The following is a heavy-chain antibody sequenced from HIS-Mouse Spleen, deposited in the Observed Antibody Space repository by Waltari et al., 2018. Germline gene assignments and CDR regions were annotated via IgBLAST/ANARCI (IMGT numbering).Heavy chain of an antibody. J-gene: IGHJ6*02. CDR2: SNPNSGGT. CDR1: GYTFTGYY. D-gene: IGHD3-10*01. CDR3: ARDYYGSGSYYYYYGMDV. Sequence: QVQLVQSGAEVKKPGASVKVSCKASGYTFTGYYMHWVRQAPGQGLAWMGWSNPNSGGTSDEQKVQGRVTMTRDTSISTAYMELSRLRSDDTAVYYCARDYYGSGSYYYYYGMDVWGQGTTVTVSS. V-gene: IGHV1-2*02.